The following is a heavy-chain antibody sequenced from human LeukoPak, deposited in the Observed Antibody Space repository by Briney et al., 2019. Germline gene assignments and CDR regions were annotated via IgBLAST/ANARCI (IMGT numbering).Heavy chain of an antibody. V-gene: IGHV4-34*01. CDR2: INHSGST. D-gene: IGHD3-10*01. CDR1: GFTSSSYS. J-gene: IGHJ4*02. CDR3: ARARLDAGSGSSYDY. Sequence: GSLRLSCAPSGFTSSSYSMNWVRQPPRKGLEWIGEINHSGSTNYNPSLQRPVTISVDTYKNQFSLTLICVTAADTPVSSSARARLDAGSGSSYDYWGQGTLVTVSS.